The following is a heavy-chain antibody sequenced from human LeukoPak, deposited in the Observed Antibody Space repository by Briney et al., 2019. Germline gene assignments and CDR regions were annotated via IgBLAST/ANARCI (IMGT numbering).Heavy chain of an antibody. CDR3: ARVYCSSTSCFRGRGNRLNWFDP. CDR1: GFTFSSYG. D-gene: IGHD2-2*01. CDR2: IWYDGSNK. Sequence: GGSLRPSSAASGFTFSSYGMHWVHQAPGKGLEWVAVIWYDGSNKYYADSVKGRFTISRDNSKNTLYLQMNSLRAADTAVYYSARVYCSSTSCFRGRGNRLNWFDPWGQGTLVTVSS. V-gene: IGHV3-33*01. J-gene: IGHJ5*02.